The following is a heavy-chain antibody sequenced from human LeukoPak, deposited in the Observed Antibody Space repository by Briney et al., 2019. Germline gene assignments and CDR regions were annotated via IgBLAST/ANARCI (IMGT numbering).Heavy chain of an antibody. CDR1: GGSVSSGSYY. D-gene: IGHD3-9*01. CDR2: IYYSGST. Sequence: SETLSLTCTVSGGSVSSGSYYWSWIPQPPGKGLEWVGYIYYSGSTNYNPSLKSRVTISVDTSKNQFSLKLSSVTAADTAVYYCARVSSPHYDILTGYFFDYWGQGTLVTVSS. CDR3: ARVSSPHYDILTGYFFDY. J-gene: IGHJ4*02. V-gene: IGHV4-61*01.